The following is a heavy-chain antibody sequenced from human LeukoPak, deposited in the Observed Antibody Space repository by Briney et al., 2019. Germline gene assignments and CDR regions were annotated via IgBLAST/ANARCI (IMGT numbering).Heavy chain of an antibody. J-gene: IGHJ5*02. Sequence: SETLSLTCTVSGGSISSGSYYWSWIRQPAGKGLEWIGRIYTSGSTNYNPSLKSRVTISVDTSKNQFSLKLSSVTAADTAVYYCAREGQYCSGTSCYPGFDPWGQGTLVTVSS. CDR3: AREGQYCSGTSCYPGFDP. CDR2: IYTSGST. CDR1: GGSISSGSYY. D-gene: IGHD2-2*01. V-gene: IGHV4-61*02.